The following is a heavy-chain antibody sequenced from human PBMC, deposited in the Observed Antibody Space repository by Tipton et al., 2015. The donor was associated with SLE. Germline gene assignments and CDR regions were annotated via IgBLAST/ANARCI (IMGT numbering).Heavy chain of an antibody. CDR1: GFTFSDYY. Sequence: SLRLSCAASGFTFSDYYMSWIRQAPGKGLEWVSYISSSGSTIYYADSVQGRFTISRDNAKNSLYLQMNSLRAEDTAVYYCAREGIAAAVGYYYYMDVWGKGTTVTVSS. D-gene: IGHD6-13*01. J-gene: IGHJ6*03. CDR3: AREGIAAAVGYYYYMDV. CDR2: ISSSGSTI. V-gene: IGHV3-11*04.